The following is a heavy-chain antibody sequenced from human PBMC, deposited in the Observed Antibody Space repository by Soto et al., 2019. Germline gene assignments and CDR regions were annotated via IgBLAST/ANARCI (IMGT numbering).Heavy chain of an antibody. CDR3: AITLSRYCSNGVCYAPSFDF. D-gene: IGHD2-8*01. CDR1: GGSISSGSYY. Sequence: SETLSLTCTVSGGSISSGSYYCGWIRQPPGKGLVWIGSFYYSGSTYYNPSLKSRVAISVDTSKNHFSLKLSSVTAADTAVYYCAITLSRYCSNGVCYAPSFDFWGQGTLVTVSS. V-gene: IGHV4-39*02. CDR2: FYYSGST. J-gene: IGHJ4*02.